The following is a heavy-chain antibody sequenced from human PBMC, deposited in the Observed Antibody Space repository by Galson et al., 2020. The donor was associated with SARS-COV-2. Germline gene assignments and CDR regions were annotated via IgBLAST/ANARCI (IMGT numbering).Heavy chain of an antibody. D-gene: IGHD3-3*01. CDR3: AKDGDYDIWSGYYGNFDS. Sequence: GRSLRLSCAASGFTFNSTALHWVRQPPGKGLEWLSLIPYDGRHKPYADSVKGRFTISRDNSKNTVFLEMNSLKHEDAAVYYCAKDGDYDIWSGYYGNFDSWGQGTLVLVSS. J-gene: IGHJ4*02. CDR2: IPYDGRHK. V-gene: IGHV3-30*01. CDR1: GFTFNSTA.